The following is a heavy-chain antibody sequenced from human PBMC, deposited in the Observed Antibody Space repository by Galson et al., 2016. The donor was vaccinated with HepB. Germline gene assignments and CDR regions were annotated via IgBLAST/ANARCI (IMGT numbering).Heavy chain of an antibody. V-gene: IGHV3-73*01. CDR1: GFTFSGSA. J-gene: IGHJ6*04. CDR3: TRLTRDTVMVNGEGYFYYYGLDV. Sequence: SLRLSCAASGFTFSGSALHWVRQASGKGLEWVGRIRSKANNYETTYAASVKGRFTISRDDLKNMAYLQMNSLKTEDTAVYYCTRLTRDTVMVNGEGYFYYYGLDVWGKGTTVTVSS. CDR2: IRSKANNYET. D-gene: IGHD5-18*01.